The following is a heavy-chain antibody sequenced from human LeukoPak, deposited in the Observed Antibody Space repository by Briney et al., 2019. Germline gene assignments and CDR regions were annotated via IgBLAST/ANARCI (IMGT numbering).Heavy chain of an antibody. Sequence: ASVKVSCKASGYTFTGYYMHWVRQAPGQGLEWMGWINPNSGGTNYAQKFQGRVTMTRDTSISTAYMELSRLRSDDTAVYYCARDLPLSSGYYTSPNWFDPWGQGTLVTVSS. CDR3: ARDLPLSSGYYTSPNWFDP. CDR1: GYTFTGYY. D-gene: IGHD3-22*01. V-gene: IGHV1-2*02. CDR2: INPNSGGT. J-gene: IGHJ5*02.